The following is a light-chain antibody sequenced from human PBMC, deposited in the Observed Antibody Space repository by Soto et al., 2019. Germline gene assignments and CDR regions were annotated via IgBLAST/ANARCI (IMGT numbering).Light chain of an antibody. CDR1: SGHSSYI. Sequence: QSVLTQSSSASASLGSSVKLTCTLSSGHSSYIIAWRHQQPGKAPRYLMKLEGSGSYNKGSGVPDRFSGSSSGADRYLTISHLQFEDEANYYCETWDSNTRVFGGGTKLTVL. CDR3: ETWDSNTRV. J-gene: IGLJ2*01. V-gene: IGLV4-60*02. CDR2: LEGSGSY.